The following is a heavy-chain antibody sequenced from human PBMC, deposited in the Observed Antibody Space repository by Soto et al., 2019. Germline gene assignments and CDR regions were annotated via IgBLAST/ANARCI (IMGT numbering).Heavy chain of an antibody. CDR1: GYTFTTYT. D-gene: IGHD3-22*01. Sequence: ASVKVSCKASGYTFTTYTISWVRQAPGQGLEWMGWISAYNGNTNYAQKLQGRVTMTTDTSTSTAYMELRSLRSDDTAVYYCARAYYDSSGYYGYFDYWGQGTLVTVSS. J-gene: IGHJ4*02. V-gene: IGHV1-18*01. CDR2: ISAYNGNT. CDR3: ARAYYDSSGYYGYFDY.